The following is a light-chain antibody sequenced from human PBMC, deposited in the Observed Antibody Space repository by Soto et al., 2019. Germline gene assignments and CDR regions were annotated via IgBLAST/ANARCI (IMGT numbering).Light chain of an antibody. J-gene: IGLJ7*01. CDR3: AAWDDSLSGAV. CDR1: SSNIGSNY. Sequence: QSVLTQPPSASGPPGQRVTISCSGSSSNIGSNYVYWYQQLPGTAPKLLIYRNNQRPSGVPDRFSGSKSGTSASLAISGLRSEDESDDYCAAWDDSLSGAVFGGGTQLTVL. V-gene: IGLV1-47*01. CDR2: RNN.